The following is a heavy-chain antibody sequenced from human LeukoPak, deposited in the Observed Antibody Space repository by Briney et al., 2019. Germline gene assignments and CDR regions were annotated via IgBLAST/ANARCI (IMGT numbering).Heavy chain of an antibody. CDR3: ARDADFWSGSYYFDY. CDR2: ISSSGSTI. J-gene: IGHJ4*02. Sequence: PGGSLRLSCAASGFTFSSYEMNWVRQAPGKGLEWVSYISSSGSTIYYADSVKGRFTISTDNAKNSLYLQMSSLRAEDTAVYYCARDADFWSGSYYFDYWGQGTLVTVSS. D-gene: IGHD3-3*01. V-gene: IGHV3-48*03. CDR1: GFTFSSYE.